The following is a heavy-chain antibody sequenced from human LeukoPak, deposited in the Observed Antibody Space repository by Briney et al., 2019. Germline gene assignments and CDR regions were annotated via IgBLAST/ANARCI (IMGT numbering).Heavy chain of an antibody. V-gene: IGHV1-18*01. CDR1: GYTFTSYG. CDR3: ARDAYYYDSSGSKAAVAFDI. J-gene: IGHJ3*02. Sequence: ASVKVSCKASGYTFTSYGISWVRQAPGQGLEWMGWISAYNGNTNYAQKLQGRVTMTTDTSTSTAYMELRSLRSDDTAVYYCARDAYYYDSSGSKAAVAFDIWGQGTMVTVSS. CDR2: ISAYNGNT. D-gene: IGHD3-22*01.